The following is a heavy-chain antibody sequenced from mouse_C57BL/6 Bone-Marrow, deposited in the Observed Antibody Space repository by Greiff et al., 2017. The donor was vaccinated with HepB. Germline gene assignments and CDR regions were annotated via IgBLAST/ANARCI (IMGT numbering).Heavy chain of an antibody. CDR3: ARYYYGSSRYWYFDV. V-gene: IGHV2-2*01. D-gene: IGHD1-1*01. Sequence: VQLQQSGPGLVQPSQSLSITCTVSGFSLTSYGVHWVRQSPGKGLEWLGVIWSGGSTDYNAAFISRLSISKDNSKSQVFFKMNSLQADDTAIYYCARYYYGSSRYWYFDVWGTGTTVTVSS. CDR1: GFSLTSYG. CDR2: IWSGGST. J-gene: IGHJ1*03.